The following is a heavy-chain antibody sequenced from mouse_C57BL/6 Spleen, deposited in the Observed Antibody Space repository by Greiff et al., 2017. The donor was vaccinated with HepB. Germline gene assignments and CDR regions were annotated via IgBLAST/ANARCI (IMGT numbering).Heavy chain of an antibody. V-gene: IGHV5-17*01. D-gene: IGHD1-1*01. Sequence: DVQLVESGGGLVKPGGSLKLSCAASGFTFSDYGMHWVRQAPEKGLEWVAYISSGSSTIYYADTVKGRFTISRDNAKNTLFLQMTSLRSEDTAMYYCARRYYSRGYWYFDVWGTGTTVTVSS. J-gene: IGHJ1*03. CDR3: ARRYYSRGYWYFDV. CDR1: GFTFSDYG. CDR2: ISSGSSTI.